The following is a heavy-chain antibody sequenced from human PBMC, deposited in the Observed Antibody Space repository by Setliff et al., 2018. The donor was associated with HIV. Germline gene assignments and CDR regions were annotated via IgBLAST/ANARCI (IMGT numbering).Heavy chain of an antibody. CDR1: GFTFSNYW. CDR2: IKKDGSEK. Sequence: GESLKISCAASGFTFSNYWMSWVRQAPGKGLEWVANIKKDGSEKYYVDFVKGRFTISRDNAKNSLYLQMNSLRAEDTAVYYCARVGFCGWCLDYWAREPWSPSPQ. D-gene: IGHD6-19*01. V-gene: IGHV3-7*03. CDR3: ARVGFCGWCLDY. J-gene: IGHJ4*02.